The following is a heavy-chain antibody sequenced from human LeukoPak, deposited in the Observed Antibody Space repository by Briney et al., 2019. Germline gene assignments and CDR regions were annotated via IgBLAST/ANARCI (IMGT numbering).Heavy chain of an antibody. J-gene: IGHJ4*02. D-gene: IGHD6-19*01. CDR1: GYTFTSYD. V-gene: IGHV1-8*01. CDR2: INPNSGNT. Sequence: ASVKVSCKASGYTFTSYDINWVRQATGQGLEWMGWINPNSGNTGYAQKFQGRVTMTRNTSISTAYMELSSLRSEDTAVYYCARGYSSGWPTHFDYWGQGTLVTVSS. CDR3: ARGYSSGWPTHFDY.